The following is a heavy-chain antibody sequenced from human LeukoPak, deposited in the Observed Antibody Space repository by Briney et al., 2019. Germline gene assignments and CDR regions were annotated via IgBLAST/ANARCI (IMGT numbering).Heavy chain of an antibody. V-gene: IGHV3-48*01. J-gene: IGHJ5*02. Sequence: TGGSLRLSCAASGFTFSSYSMNWVRQAPGKGLEWVSYISSSSTTMYYADSVKGRFTISRDNAKNSLYLQMNSPRAEDTAVYYCVRAYYDSSASWWWFDPWGQGTLVTVSS. CDR1: GFTFSSYS. CDR3: VRAYYDSSASWWWFDP. D-gene: IGHD3-22*01. CDR2: ISSSSTTM.